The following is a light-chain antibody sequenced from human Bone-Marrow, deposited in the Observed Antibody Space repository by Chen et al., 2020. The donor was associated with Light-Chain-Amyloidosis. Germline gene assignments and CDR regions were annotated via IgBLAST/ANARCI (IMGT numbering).Light chain of an antibody. CDR2: RNN. Sequence: QAGLTQPPSVSKGLRQTATLTCLGHSNNVGNQGAAWLQPHQGHPPKLLSYRNNNRPSGISERVSASRSGNTASLTITGLQPEDGADYYCSAWDSRLSAWVFGGGTKLTVL. CDR1: SNNVGNQG. V-gene: IGLV10-54*01. CDR3: SAWDSRLSAWV. J-gene: IGLJ3*02.